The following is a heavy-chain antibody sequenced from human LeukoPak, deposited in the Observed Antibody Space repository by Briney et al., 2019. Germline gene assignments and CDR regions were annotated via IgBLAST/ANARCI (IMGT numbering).Heavy chain of an antibody. CDR3: ARDARYSGYDSAFYV. CDR1: GYTFSNYG. CDR2: ITAYNVKT. V-gene: IGHV1-18*01. Sequence: GASVRVSCKASGYTFSNYGITWVRQAPGQGLEWMGWITAYNVKTDYAQNLQGRVTMTTDTSTTTAYMELRSLRSDDTAMYYCARDARYSGYDSAFYVWGQGTMVTVSS. J-gene: IGHJ3*01. D-gene: IGHD5-12*01.